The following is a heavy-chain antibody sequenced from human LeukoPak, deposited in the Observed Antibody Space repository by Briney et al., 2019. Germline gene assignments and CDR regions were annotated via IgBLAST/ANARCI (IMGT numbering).Heavy chain of an antibody. Sequence: GGSLRLSCAASGFTFSSYHMNWVRQAPGKGLEWASYISSSSSAIYYADSVKGRFTISRDNAKKSLYLQMSSLRAEDTAVYYCARDYSYSFDQWGQGTLVTVSS. CDR2: ISSSSSAI. CDR1: GFTFSSYH. V-gene: IGHV3-48*01. J-gene: IGHJ4*02. D-gene: IGHD5-18*01. CDR3: ARDYSYSFDQ.